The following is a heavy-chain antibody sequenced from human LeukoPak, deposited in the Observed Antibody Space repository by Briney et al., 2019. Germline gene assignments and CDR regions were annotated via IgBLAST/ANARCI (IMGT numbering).Heavy chain of an antibody. CDR3: ARVTRFNEYGELWFDY. V-gene: IGHV4-34*01. J-gene: IGHJ4*02. CDR1: GGSFNTYY. D-gene: IGHD3-10*01. Sequence: SETLSLTCAVYGGSFNTYYWSWIRQPPGKGLEWIGEITHSGSTNYNPSLKSRVTISSDTSKNQFSPKLTSVTAADTAVYYCARVTRFNEYGELWFDYWGQGTLLTVSS. CDR2: ITHSGST.